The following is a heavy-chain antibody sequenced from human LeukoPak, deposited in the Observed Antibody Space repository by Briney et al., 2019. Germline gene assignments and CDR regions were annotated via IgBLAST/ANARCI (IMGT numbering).Heavy chain of an antibody. J-gene: IGHJ1*01. V-gene: IGHV4-4*07. D-gene: IGHD3-16*01. CDR1: GGFMSGFF. CDR2: THASGKS. Sequence: SESLSLTCNVSGGFMSGFFWNWLRQPAGKGLEWIGRTHASGKSNYNPSFKTRVTMSVDTSKSQISLGLNSMTAADTAVYYCATGGALGELAILTWGQGTLVSVSS. CDR3: ATGGALGELAILT.